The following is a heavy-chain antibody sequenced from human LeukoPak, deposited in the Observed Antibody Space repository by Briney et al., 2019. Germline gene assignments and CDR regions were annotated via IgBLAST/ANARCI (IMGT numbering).Heavy chain of an antibody. J-gene: IGHJ4*02. V-gene: IGHV1-8*03. D-gene: IGHD3-9*01. CDR1: GYTFTSYD. CDR2: MNPNSGNT. Sequence: GASVKVSCKASGYTFTSYDINWVRQATGQGLEWMGWMNPNSGNTGYAQKFQGRVTITRNTSISTAYMELSSLRSEDAAVYYCAIVTTGYYSFWRRFDYWGQGTLVTVSS. CDR3: AIVTTGYYSFWRRFDY.